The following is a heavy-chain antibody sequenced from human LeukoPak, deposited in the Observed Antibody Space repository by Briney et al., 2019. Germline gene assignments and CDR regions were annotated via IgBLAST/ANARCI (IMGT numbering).Heavy chain of an antibody. V-gene: IGHV4-59*01. CDR3: ARVGGGYDGYFDY. J-gene: IGHJ4*02. CDR1: GGSISTNH. CDR2: VFYSGNT. D-gene: IGHD5-12*01. Sequence: SETLSLTCVVSGGSISTNHWSWLRQPPGKGLEWIGYVFYSGNTNYNPSLKSRGTISVDTSKNHFYLKLSSVTAADTAMYYCARVGGGYDGYFDYWGQGTLVTVSS.